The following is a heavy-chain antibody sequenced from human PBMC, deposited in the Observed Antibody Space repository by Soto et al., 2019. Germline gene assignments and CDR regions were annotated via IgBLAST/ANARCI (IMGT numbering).Heavy chain of an antibody. V-gene: IGHV3-30-3*01. CDR2: ISYDGSNK. CDR1: GFTFSSYA. D-gene: IGHD2-2*03. Sequence: QVQLVESGGGVVQPGRSLRLSCAASGFTFSSYAMHWVRQAPGKGLEWVAVISYDGSNKYYADSVKGRFTISRDNSKNTLYLQMNSLRAEDTAVYYCARDPMDIVVVPAWGSNWFDPWGQGTLVTVSS. CDR3: ARDPMDIVVVPAWGSNWFDP. J-gene: IGHJ5*02.